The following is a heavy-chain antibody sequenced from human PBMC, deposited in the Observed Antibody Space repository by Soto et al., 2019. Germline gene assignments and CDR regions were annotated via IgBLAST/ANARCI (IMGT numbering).Heavy chain of an antibody. Sequence: PSETLSLTCTVSGGSISSGGYYWSWIRQHPGKGLEWIGYIYYSGSTYYNPSLKSRVTISVDTSKNQFSLKLSSVTAADTAVYYCARDKRFLEWLYFDYWGQGTLVTVSS. V-gene: IGHV4-31*03. CDR3: ARDKRFLEWLYFDY. D-gene: IGHD3-3*01. CDR1: GGSISSGGYY. J-gene: IGHJ4*02. CDR2: IYYSGST.